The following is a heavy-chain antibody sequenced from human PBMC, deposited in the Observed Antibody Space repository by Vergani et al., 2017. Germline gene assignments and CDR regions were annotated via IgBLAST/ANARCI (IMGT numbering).Heavy chain of an antibody. Sequence: QVQLVESGGGVVQPGRSLRLSCAASGFTFSSYGMHWVRQAPGKGLEWVAVIWYDGSNKYYADSVKGRFTISRGNSKNTLYLQMNSLRAEDTAVYYCARDPTRRYYYYYMDGWGRGTTVTVSS. CDR1: GFTFSSYG. CDR3: ARDPTRRYYYYYMDG. CDR2: IWYDGSNK. V-gene: IGHV3-33*01. J-gene: IGHJ6*03.